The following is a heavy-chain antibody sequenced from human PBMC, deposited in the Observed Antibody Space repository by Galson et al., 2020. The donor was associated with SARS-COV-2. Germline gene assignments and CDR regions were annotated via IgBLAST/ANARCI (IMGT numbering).Heavy chain of an antibody. D-gene: IGHD3-3*01. CDR3: ARDSSRYDFWSGWSSYYGMDV. CDR1: GFNFNRYW. V-gene: IGHV3-7*05. Sequence: TGGSLRLSCTASGFNFNRYWMSWVRQAPGKGLEWVANIKLDGSEKYYVDSVRGRFTISRDNAKNSLYLQMNSLRAGDTAVYYCARDSSRYDFWSGWSSYYGMDVWGQGTTVTVSS. J-gene: IGHJ6*02. CDR2: IKLDGSEK.